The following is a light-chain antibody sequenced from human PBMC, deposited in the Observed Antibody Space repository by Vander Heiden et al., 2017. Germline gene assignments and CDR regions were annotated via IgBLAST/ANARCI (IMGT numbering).Light chain of an antibody. CDR3: MQGLQWPYT. CDR2: KGS. CDR1: QSLQYSNGYNY. V-gene: IGKV2-28*01. J-gene: IGKJ2*01. Sequence: DIVMTQSPLSLPVTPGQPAAISCRSSQSLQYSNGYNYLAWFLQKPGQSPRRLIYKGSRRDSGVPDRFSGSGSGTDFTLRISRVEAEDVGVYYCMQGLQWPYTFGQGTKLEI.